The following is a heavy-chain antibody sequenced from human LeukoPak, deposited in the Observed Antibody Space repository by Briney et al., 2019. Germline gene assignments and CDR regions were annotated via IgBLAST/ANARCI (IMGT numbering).Heavy chain of an antibody. CDR3: AKEGMPAMIVVVSPDY. D-gene: IGHD3-22*01. CDR1: GFTFSSYA. J-gene: IGHJ4*02. Sequence: GGSLRLSCAASGFTFSSYAMSWVRQAPGKGLEWVSIISGSGASTYYADSVKGRFTISRDNSKNTLYLQMNSLRAEDTAVYYCAKEGMPAMIVVVSPDYWGQGTLVTVSS. CDR2: ISGSGAST. V-gene: IGHV3-23*01.